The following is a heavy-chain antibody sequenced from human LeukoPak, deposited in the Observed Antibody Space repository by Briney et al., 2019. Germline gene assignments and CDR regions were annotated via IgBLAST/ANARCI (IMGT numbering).Heavy chain of an antibody. D-gene: IGHD1-26*01. CDR2: ISGSGGGT. CDR3: AKDLGRYRNNFFDY. Sequence: GGSLRLSCAASGFTFSSIAMSWVRQAPDKGLEWVSTISGSGGGTYYADSVKGRFTISKDDSKNTLYLQMNSLRADDTAVYYCAKDLGRYRNNFFDYWGQGNLVTVSS. V-gene: IGHV3-23*01. J-gene: IGHJ4*02. CDR1: GFTFSSIA.